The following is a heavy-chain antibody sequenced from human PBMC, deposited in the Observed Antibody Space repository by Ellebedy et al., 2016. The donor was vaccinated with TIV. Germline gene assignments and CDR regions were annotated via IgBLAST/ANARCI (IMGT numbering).Heavy chain of an antibody. D-gene: IGHD2-15*01. CDR2: IFPGDSNT. V-gene: IGHV5-51*01. Sequence: PGGSLRLSCKGSGYSFTSYWIGWVRQMPGQGLEWMGNIFPGDSNTAYSPSFHGQVTISAAKSISSAYLQWSSLKASDTAMYYCVRGPLGYCSGGSCSADYWGQGTLVTVSS. J-gene: IGHJ4*02. CDR1: GYSFTSYW. CDR3: VRGPLGYCSGGSCSADY.